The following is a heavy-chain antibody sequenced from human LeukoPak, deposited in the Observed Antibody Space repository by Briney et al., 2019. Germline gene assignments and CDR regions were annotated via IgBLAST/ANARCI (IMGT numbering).Heavy chain of an antibody. J-gene: IGHJ4*02. D-gene: IGHD4-11*01. CDR1: GFTFSSYS. V-gene: IGHV3-48*01. CDR3: ARVILFYSNPTFDY. Sequence: PGGSLRLSCAASGFTFSSYSMNWVRQAPGKGLEWVSYISSSSSTIYYADSVKGRFTISRDNAKNSLYLQMNSLRAEDTAVYYCARVILFYSNPTFDYWGQGTLVTVSS. CDR2: ISSSSSTI.